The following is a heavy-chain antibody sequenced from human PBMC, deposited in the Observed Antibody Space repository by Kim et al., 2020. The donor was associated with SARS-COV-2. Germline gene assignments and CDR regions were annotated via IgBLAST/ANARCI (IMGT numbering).Heavy chain of an antibody. V-gene: IGHV4-59*13. CDR1: GGSISSYY. CDR3: ARESHGSSWDDAFDI. CDR2: IYYSGST. J-gene: IGHJ3*02. Sequence: SETLSLTCTVSGGSISSYYWSWIRQPPGKGLEWIGYIYYSGSTNYNPSLKSRVTISVDTSKNQFSLKLSSVTAADTAVYYCARESHGSSWDDAFDIWGQGTMVTVSS. D-gene: IGHD6-13*01.